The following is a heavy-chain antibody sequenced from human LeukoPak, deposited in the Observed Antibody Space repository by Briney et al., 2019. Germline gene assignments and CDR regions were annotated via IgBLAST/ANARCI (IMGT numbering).Heavy chain of an antibody. CDR1: GFTLCDYY. CDR3: ASNTALLVPFDF. CDR2: ISSSSTYT. V-gene: IGHV3-11*06. Sequence: GGSPRLSRAASGFTLCDYYMSWVRQTPGEGLGWVSDISSSSTYTNYADSVKGRFTISRDNAKNSLYLQMSSLRAADTAVYYCASNTALLVPFDFWGQGTLVTVSS. J-gene: IGHJ4*02. D-gene: IGHD2-15*01.